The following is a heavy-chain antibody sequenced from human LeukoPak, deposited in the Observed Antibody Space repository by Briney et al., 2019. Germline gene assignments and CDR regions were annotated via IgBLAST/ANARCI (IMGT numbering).Heavy chain of an antibody. J-gene: IGHJ4*02. CDR1: EFTFSDYG. V-gene: IGHV3-30*03. CDR2: ISYDGTKK. D-gene: IGHD2-15*01. CDR3: ARDSRRILPSD. Sequence: QPGGSLRLSCAASEFTFSDYGMHWVRQAPGKGLEWLTVISYDGTKKYYADSVKGRFTISRDNSKNTLYLQMNSLRAEDTAVYYCARDSRRILPSDWGQGTLVTVSS.